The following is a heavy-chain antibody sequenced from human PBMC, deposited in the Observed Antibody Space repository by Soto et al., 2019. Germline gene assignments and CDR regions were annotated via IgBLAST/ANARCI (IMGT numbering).Heavy chain of an antibody. J-gene: IGHJ6*02. CDR1: GGSFSGYY. Sequence: SETLSLTCAVSGGSFSGYYWSWIRQPPGKGLEWIGEINHSGSTNYNPSLKSRVTISVRTSKNQFSLKLSSATAEDTDVYYCASVPVFRYFDWLVGSNYGMDVWGHGTTVT. CDR2: INHSGST. CDR3: ASVPVFRYFDWLVGSNYGMDV. V-gene: IGHV4-34*01. D-gene: IGHD3-9*01.